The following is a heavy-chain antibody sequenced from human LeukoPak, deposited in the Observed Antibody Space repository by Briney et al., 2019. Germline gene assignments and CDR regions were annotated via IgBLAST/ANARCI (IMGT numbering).Heavy chain of an antibody. CDR2: ISSSSSYI. Sequence: GGSLRLSCAASGFTFSSYSMNWVRQAPGKGLERVSSISSSSSYIYYADSVKGRFTISRDNAKNTLYLQMNSLRAEDTAVYYCARGPYYYDSSGYYLFDYWGQGTLVTVSS. CDR3: ARGPYYYDSSGYYLFDY. V-gene: IGHV3-21*01. J-gene: IGHJ4*02. CDR1: GFTFSSYS. D-gene: IGHD3-22*01.